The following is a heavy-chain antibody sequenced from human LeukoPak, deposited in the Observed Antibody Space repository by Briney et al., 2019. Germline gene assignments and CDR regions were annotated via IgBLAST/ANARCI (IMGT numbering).Heavy chain of an antibody. CDR3: ARSDGSGHLDY. D-gene: IGHD3-10*01. CDR2: INHSGST. CDR1: GGSFSGYY. J-gene: IGHJ4*02. V-gene: IGHV4-34*01. Sequence: SETLSLTCAVYGGSFSGYYWSWIRQPPGKGLEWIGEINHSGSTNYNPSLKSRVTISVDTSKNQFSLKLSSVTAADTAVYYCARSDGSGHLDYWGQGTLVTVSS.